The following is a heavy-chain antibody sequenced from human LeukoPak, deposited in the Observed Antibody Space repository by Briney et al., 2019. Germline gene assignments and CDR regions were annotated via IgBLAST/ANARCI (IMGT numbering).Heavy chain of an antibody. CDR2: INSDGSST. V-gene: IGHV3-74*01. CDR3: AKGRIVVVPAPRSGWFDP. D-gene: IGHD2-2*01. Sequence: GGSLRLSCASSGFTFSSYWMHWVRQAPGKGLVWVSRINSDGSSTGYADSVKGRFTISRNNAKNTMYLQMNSLRAEDTAVYYCAKGRIVVVPAPRSGWFDPWGQGTLVTVSS. CDR1: GFTFSSYW. J-gene: IGHJ5*02.